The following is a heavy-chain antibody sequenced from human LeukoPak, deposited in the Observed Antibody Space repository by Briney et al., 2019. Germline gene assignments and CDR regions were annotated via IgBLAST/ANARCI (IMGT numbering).Heavy chain of an antibody. CDR2: ISSSGSTI. CDR3: ARTLENYYYYGMDA. Sequence: GGSLRLSCAASGFTFSDYYMSWIRQAPGKGLEWVSYISSSGSTIYYADSVKGRFTISRDNAKNSLYLQMNSLRAEDTAVYYCARTLENYYYYGMDAWGQGTTVTVSS. CDR1: GFTFSDYY. J-gene: IGHJ6*02. V-gene: IGHV3-11*01. D-gene: IGHD3-3*01.